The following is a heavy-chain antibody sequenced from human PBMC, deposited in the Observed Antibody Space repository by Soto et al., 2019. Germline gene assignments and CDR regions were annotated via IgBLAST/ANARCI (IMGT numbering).Heavy chain of an antibody. CDR2: IFPSGTT. CDR1: GGSLSGATYS. V-gene: IGHV4-30-2*01. J-gene: IGHJ4*02. Sequence: SQTLSLTCGVSGGSLSGATYSWNWIRQPPGKGLEWIGYIFPSGTTYYNPSLKSRVTISIDVSKNQFSLSLRSLTAAATAVPFCARSREFNYCRQRTLVTFSS. CDR3: ARSREFNY.